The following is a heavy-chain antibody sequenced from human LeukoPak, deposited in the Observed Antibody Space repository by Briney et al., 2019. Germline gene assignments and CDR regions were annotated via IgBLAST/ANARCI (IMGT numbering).Heavy chain of an antibody. CDR3: ARVDDI. J-gene: IGHJ3*02. CDR2: INHSGTT. V-gene: IGHV4-34*01. CDR1: GGSISSYY. Sequence: SETLSLTCTVSGGSISSYYWSWIRQPPGKGLEWIGEINHSGTTNYNPSLKSRVTISVDTSKNQFSLKLNSVTAADTAVYYCARVDDIWGQGTMVTVSS.